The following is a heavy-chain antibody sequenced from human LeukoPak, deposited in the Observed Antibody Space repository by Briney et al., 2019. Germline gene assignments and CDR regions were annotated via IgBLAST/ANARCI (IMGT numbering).Heavy chain of an antibody. V-gene: IGHV5-51*01. J-gene: IGHJ3*02. CDR2: IYPGDSDT. D-gene: IGHD6-13*01. Sequence: GESLKISCKGSGYSSTSYWIGWVRQLPGKGLEWMGIIYPGDSDTRYSPSFQGQVTISADKSISTAYLQWSSLKASDTAMYYCARHRGSSWDHDAFDIWGQGTMVTVSS. CDR3: ARHRGSSWDHDAFDI. CDR1: GYSSTSYW.